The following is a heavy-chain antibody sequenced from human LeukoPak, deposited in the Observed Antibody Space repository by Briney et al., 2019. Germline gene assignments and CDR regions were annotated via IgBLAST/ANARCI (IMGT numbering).Heavy chain of an antibody. J-gene: IGHJ4*02. D-gene: IGHD4-23*01. Sequence: SETLSLTCTVSGGSISSYYWSWIRQPPGKGLEWIGYIYYSGSTNYNPSLKSRVTISVDTSKNQFSLKLSSVTAADTAVYYYARGWDPTVTIDYWGQGTLVTVSS. CDR1: GGSISSYY. CDR2: IYYSGST. V-gene: IGHV4-59*01. CDR3: ARGWDPTVTIDY.